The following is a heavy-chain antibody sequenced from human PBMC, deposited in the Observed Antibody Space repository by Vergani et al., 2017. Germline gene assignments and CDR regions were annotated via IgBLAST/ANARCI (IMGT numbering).Heavy chain of an antibody. J-gene: IGHJ4*02. CDR1: GFTFSTYA. CDR3: AGPQGTSAYYYGGFDY. CDR2: ISSDGGST. V-gene: IGHV3-23*04. D-gene: IGHD3-22*01. Sequence: VQLVESGGGVVQPVTSLRLSCAASGFTFSTYAMPWVRQAPGKGLEWVSTISSDGGSTYYADSVKGRFTISRDNSKNTLSLQMNSLTAEDTAIYYCAGPQGTSAYYYGGFDYWGQGILVTVSS.